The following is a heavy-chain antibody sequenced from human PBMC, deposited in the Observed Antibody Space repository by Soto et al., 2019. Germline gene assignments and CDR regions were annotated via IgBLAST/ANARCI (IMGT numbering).Heavy chain of an antibody. D-gene: IGHD2-21*01. J-gene: IGHJ6*02. Sequence: EVQLVQSGAEVKKPGESLKISCQSSGSPFSPYWVAWVRQMPGKALEWLGLIYPDDSDTRYNPAFRGQVTISAEKSTRTVFLHWRSLKASDTATYFCARQRRDASDGCFLCPMDVWGHGTSVTVSS. CDR3: ARQRRDASDGCFLCPMDV. CDR2: IYPDDSDT. V-gene: IGHV5-51*01. CDR1: GSPFSPYW.